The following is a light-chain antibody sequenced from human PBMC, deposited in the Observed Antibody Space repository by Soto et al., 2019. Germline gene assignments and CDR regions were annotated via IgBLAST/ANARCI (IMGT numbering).Light chain of an antibody. Sequence: QSALTQPASVPGSPGQSITISCTGTSSDVGGYNYVSWYQQHPGKAPKLMIYEVSNRPSGVSNRFSGSKSGNTASLTISGLQAEDEADYYCSSYTSSSTLRWVFGGGTKVTVL. CDR3: SSYTSSSTLRWV. CDR2: EVS. V-gene: IGLV2-14*01. J-gene: IGLJ3*02. CDR1: SSDVGGYNY.